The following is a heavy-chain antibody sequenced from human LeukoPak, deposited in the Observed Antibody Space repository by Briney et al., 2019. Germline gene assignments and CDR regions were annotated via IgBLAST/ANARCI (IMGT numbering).Heavy chain of an antibody. CDR1: GGSISSYY. V-gene: IGHV4-59*01. J-gene: IGHJ4*02. CDR2: LYYSGST. Sequence: SESLSLTCTVSGGSISSYYWSWIRPPPGKGLEWIGYLYYSGSTNYNPSLKSRVTISVDTSKNQFSLKLSSVTAADTAVYYCARVRDYGDPLYYFDYWGQGTLVTVSS. CDR3: ARVRDYGDPLYYFDY. D-gene: IGHD4-17*01.